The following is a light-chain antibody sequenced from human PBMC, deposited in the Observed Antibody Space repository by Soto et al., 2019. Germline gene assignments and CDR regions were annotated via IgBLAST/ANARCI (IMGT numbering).Light chain of an antibody. CDR2: DVT. CDR1: SSDVGDNNY. Sequence: QSVLTQPASVSGSPGQSITISCTGTSSDVGDNNYVSWYQQHPGKAPKLMIYDVTHRPSGISNRFSGSKSGNTASLTISGLQAEDEADYYCSSYTSSSPLDVFGTGTKLTVL. J-gene: IGLJ1*01. CDR3: SSYTSSSPLDV. V-gene: IGLV2-14*01.